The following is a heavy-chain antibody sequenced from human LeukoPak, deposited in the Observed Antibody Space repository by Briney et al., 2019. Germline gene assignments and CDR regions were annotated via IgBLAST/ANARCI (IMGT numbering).Heavy chain of an antibody. CDR2: MNPNSGNT. J-gene: IGHJ5*02. Sequence: GASVKVSCKASGYTFTSYDINWVRQATGQGLEWMGWMNPNSGNTGYAQKFQGRVTMTRNTSISTAYMELSSLRSEDTAVYCCARGSLAAREARGGWFDPWGQGTLVTVSS. CDR3: ARGSLAAREARGGWFDP. V-gene: IGHV1-8*01. CDR1: GYTFTSYD. D-gene: IGHD6-6*01.